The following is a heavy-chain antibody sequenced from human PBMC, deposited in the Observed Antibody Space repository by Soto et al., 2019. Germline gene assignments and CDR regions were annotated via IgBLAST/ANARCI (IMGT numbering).Heavy chain of an antibody. V-gene: IGHV3-23*01. Sequence: GGSLRLSCADSGIGFSSYSLSWVRQTPGKGQEWVAAITATGDRTYYADSVTGRFTISRDNSKKTHYLQMTSLRAEDTAMYYCATMNGYFEYWGQGTPVTVSS. CDR2: ITATGDRT. CDR3: ATMNGYFEY. J-gene: IGHJ4*02. CDR1: GIGFSSYS. D-gene: IGHD3-22*01.